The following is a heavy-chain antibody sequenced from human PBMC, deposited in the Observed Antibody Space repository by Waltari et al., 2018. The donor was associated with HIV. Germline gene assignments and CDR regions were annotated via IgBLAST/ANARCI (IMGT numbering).Heavy chain of an antibody. J-gene: IGHJ3*02. D-gene: IGHD4-17*01. CDR3: VREGPDIDPDYDAFDI. CDR1: GFTFSTYW. V-gene: IGHV3-74*01. Sequence: EVQLVESGGGLVQPGGSLILSCAASGFTFSTYWMHWVRQAPGKGLVWVSRVNSDGNSINYADSVKGRFNISRDNAKNTLYLQMNSLRAEDTAVYYCVREGPDIDPDYDAFDIWGQGTMVTVSS. CDR2: VNSDGNSI.